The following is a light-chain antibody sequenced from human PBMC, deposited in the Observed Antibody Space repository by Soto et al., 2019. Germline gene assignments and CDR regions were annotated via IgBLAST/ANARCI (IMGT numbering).Light chain of an antibody. J-gene: IGKJ2*01. CDR3: QQRSNYPPYT. CDR2: DAS. Sequence: EIVLTQSPATLSLSPGERATLSCRASQSVSSYLAWYQQKPGQAPRLLIYDASNRATGIPARFSGSVSRTDLALTIHGLEPEDFAVYYGQQRSNYPPYTCGHGTKLEI. V-gene: IGKV3-11*01. CDR1: QSVSSY.